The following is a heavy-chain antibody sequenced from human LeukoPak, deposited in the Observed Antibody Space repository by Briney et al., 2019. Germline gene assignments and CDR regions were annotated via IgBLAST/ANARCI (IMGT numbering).Heavy chain of an antibody. D-gene: IGHD2-2*01. Sequence: PSETLSLTCAVYGGSFSGYYWSWIRQPPGKGLEWIGEINHSGNTNSNPSLKSRVTMSVDTSKNQFSLKLSSLTAADTAVYYCAKGYCRGNSCYDDRGAFDYWGQGTLVTVSS. CDR1: GGSFSGYY. CDR3: AKGYCRGNSCYDDRGAFDY. J-gene: IGHJ4*02. CDR2: INHSGNT. V-gene: IGHV4-34*01.